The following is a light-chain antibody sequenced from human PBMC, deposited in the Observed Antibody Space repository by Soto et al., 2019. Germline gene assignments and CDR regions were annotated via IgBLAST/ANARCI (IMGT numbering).Light chain of an antibody. V-gene: IGKV1-5*01. CDR3: QQYNSYSLT. Sequence: DIPMTQSPSTLSASVGDRVTITCRASQSISSWLAWYQQKPGKAPKLLIYDASSLESGVPSRFSGSGSGTEFTLTISSLQPDDFATYNCQQYNSYSLTFGGGTKVEIK. J-gene: IGKJ4*01. CDR1: QSISSW. CDR2: DAS.